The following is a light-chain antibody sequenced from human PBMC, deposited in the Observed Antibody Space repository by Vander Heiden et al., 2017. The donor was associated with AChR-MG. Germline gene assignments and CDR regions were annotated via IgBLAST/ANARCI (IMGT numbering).Light chain of an antibody. V-gene: IGLV1-51*01. Sequence: QSVLTQPPSVSAAPGQKVSISCSGSSSNIGKNYVSWYQHPPGTAPKFLIYDNNKRPAGIPDRFSGSKSGTSATLGIAGLQTGDEADYYCGTWDTSLSVWLFGGGTKLTVL. J-gene: IGLJ3*02. CDR2: DNN. CDR3: GTWDTSLSVWL. CDR1: SSNIGKNY.